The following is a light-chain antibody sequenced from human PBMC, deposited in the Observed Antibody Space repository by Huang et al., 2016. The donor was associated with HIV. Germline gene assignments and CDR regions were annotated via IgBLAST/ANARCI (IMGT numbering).Light chain of an antibody. CDR2: SAS. CDR3: QQTFSVPLT. V-gene: IGKV1-39*01. J-gene: IGKJ4*01. Sequence: DLQMTQSPSSLSASVGDRVSITCRASQSRNNYCNWYQQKPGKAPKLRIHSASTLKNGVPPRFSGSVSGTDFTLTITNLQPEDSATYYCQQTFSVPLTFGGGTKVEIK. CDR1: QSRNNY.